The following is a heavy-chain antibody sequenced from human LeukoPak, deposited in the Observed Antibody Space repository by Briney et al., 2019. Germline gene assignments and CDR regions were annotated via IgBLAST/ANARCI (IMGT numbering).Heavy chain of an antibody. Sequence: SETLSLTCTVSGGSISSYYWSWIRQPAGKGLEWIGRIYTRGSTNYNPSLKSRVTISVDTSKNQFSLKLSSVTAADTAVYYCARGRDGWGLTIFGVVRENWFDPWGQGTLVTVSS. V-gene: IGHV4-4*07. D-gene: IGHD3-3*01. J-gene: IGHJ5*02. CDR1: GGSISSYY. CDR2: IYTRGST. CDR3: ARGRDGWGLTIFGVVRENWFDP.